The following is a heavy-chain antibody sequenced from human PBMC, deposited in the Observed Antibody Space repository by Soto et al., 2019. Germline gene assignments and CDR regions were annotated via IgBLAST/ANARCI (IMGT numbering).Heavy chain of an antibody. CDR2: IGTGHDT. J-gene: IGHJ2*01. CDR3: AREIVDTVTTAWFLDL. CDR1: GFTFSGSD. D-gene: IGHD4-17*01. Sequence: WWSLRLSCSASGFTFSGSDMHWFRQVAGKGLEWVSAIGTGHDTYYPGSVKGRFTISRENAKNSLYLQMNSLRAEDTAVYFCAREIVDTVTTAWFLDLWGRGTLVTVSS. V-gene: IGHV3-13*01.